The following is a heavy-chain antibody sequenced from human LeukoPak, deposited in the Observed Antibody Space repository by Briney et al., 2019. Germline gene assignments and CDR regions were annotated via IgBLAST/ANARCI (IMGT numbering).Heavy chain of an antibody. J-gene: IGHJ6*03. V-gene: IGHV3-30*02. CDR2: IRSDGNNK. Sequence: GGSLRLSCAASGFTFRNYGMHWVRQAPGKGLEWVAFIRSDGNNKTYTDSVKGRFAISRDNSKNTLYLQMNSLRAEDTAVYYCAKGSGYEHNYYYYYMDVWGKGTTVTISS. CDR1: GFTFRNYG. D-gene: IGHD5-12*01. CDR3: AKGSGYEHNYYYYYMDV.